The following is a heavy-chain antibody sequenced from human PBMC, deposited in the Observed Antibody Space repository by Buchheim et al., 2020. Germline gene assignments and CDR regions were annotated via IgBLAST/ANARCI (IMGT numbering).Heavy chain of an antibody. CDR2: ISSSSSTI. D-gene: IGHD6-19*01. V-gene: IGHV3-48*04. CDR1: GFTFSSYS. J-gene: IGHJ6*02. Sequence: EVQLVESGGGLVQPGGSLRLSCAASGFTFSSYSMNWVRQAPGKGLEWVSYISSSSSTIYYADSVKGRFTISRDNAKNSLYLQMNSLRAEDTAVYYCATALVAGNYYYYGTDVWGRGTT. CDR3: ATALVAGNYYYYGTDV.